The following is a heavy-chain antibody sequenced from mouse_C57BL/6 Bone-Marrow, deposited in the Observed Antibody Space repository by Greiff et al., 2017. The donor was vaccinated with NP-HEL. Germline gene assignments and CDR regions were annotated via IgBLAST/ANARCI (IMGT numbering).Heavy chain of an antibody. CDR1: GYTFTSYW. J-gene: IGHJ2*01. Sequence: VQLQQPGAELVKPGASVKMSCKASGYTFTSYWITWVKQRPGQGLEWIGDIYPGSGSTNYNEKFKSKATLTVDTSSSTAYMQLSSLTSEDSAVYYCARCDGYYRGYFDYWGQGTTLTVSS. D-gene: IGHD2-3*01. CDR2: IYPGSGST. V-gene: IGHV1-55*01. CDR3: ARCDGYYRGYFDY.